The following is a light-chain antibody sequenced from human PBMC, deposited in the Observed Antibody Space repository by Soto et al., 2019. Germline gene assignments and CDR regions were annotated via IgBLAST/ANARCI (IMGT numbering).Light chain of an antibody. CDR1: QSVSSSY. Sequence: PYAGTLSLSPVEIVPLPWRASQSVSSSYLAWYQQKPGQAPRLLIYGASTRATGIPARFSGSGSGTEFTLTISSLQSEDFAVYYCQQYNNWSPSTFGGGTKVDIK. CDR3: QQYNNWSPST. V-gene: IGKV3-15*01. CDR2: GAS. J-gene: IGKJ4*01.